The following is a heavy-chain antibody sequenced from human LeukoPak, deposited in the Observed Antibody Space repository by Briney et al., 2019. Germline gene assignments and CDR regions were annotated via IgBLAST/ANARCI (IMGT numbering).Heavy chain of an antibody. J-gene: IGHJ6*03. CDR3: ARGLLSSSFSLFYYYYMDV. CDR2: MNPNSGNT. CDR1: GYTFTSYD. Sequence: GASVKVSCKASGYTFTSYDINWVRQATGQGLEWMGWMNPNSGNTGYAQKFQGRVTMTRNTSISTAYMELSSLRSEDTAVYYCARGLLSSSFSLFYYYYMDVWGKGTTVTISS. D-gene: IGHD6-13*01. V-gene: IGHV1-8*01.